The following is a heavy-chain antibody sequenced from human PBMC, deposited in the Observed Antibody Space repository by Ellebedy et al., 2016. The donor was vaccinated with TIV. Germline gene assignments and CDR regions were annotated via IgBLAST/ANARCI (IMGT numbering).Heavy chain of an antibody. Sequence: ASVKVSCXASGYTFTSYYMHWVRQAPGQGLEWMGIINPSGGSTSYAQKFQGRVTMTRDTSTSTVYMELSSLRSEDTAVYYCARDQRYPTQRHYYGMDVWGQGTTVTVSS. CDR1: GYTFTSYY. J-gene: IGHJ6*02. CDR2: INPSGGST. D-gene: IGHD1-1*01. V-gene: IGHV1-46*01. CDR3: ARDQRYPTQRHYYGMDV.